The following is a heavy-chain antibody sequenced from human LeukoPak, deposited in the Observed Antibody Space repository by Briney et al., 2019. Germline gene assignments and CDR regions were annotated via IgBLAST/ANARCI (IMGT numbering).Heavy chain of an antibody. J-gene: IGHJ4*02. CDR2: IYYSGST. Sequence: SETLSLTCTVSGDSISGSSYYLGWIRQTPGKGLEWIGTIYYSGSTYYSPSLKSRVTISVDTSKSRFSLKLSSVTAADTAVYYCRLQLNYDYWGQGTLVTVSS. D-gene: IGHD5-12*01. V-gene: IGHV4-39*01. CDR1: GDSISGSSYY. CDR3: RLQLNYDY.